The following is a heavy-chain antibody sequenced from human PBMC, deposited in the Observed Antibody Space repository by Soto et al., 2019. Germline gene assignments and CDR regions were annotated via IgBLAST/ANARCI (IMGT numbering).Heavy chain of an antibody. J-gene: IGHJ5*02. CDR3: ARDPLPDDNSAPWGQGTLVTVSSGKPRVFGDPVPHYFDP. CDR1: GASVRWNY. Sequence: SETLSLTCNVSGASVRWNYWIWIRQPVGKAMEWIGRVSASGDSNYGPSLSNRVFMSIDRSKNQVFLSLRSVTAADTGVYYCARDPLPDDNSAPWGQGTLVTVSSGKPRVFGDPVPHYFDPWGQGTLVTVSS. CDR2: VSASGDS. V-gene: IGHV4-4*07. D-gene: IGHD3-22*01.